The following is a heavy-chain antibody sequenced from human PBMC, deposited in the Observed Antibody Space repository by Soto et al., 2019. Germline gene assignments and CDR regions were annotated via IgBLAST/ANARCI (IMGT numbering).Heavy chain of an antibody. CDR3: VRAPEQRPIDY. V-gene: IGHV3-74*03. CDR1: GFSLSDYW. Sequence: GGSLRLSCAASGFSLSDYWMHWVRQVPGKGLLWVSRISVDGRDTTYADSVKGRFTISRDNAKNTLYLQMDPLRAEDTAVYYCVRAPEQRPIDYWGHGSLVPVSS. J-gene: IGHJ4*01. CDR2: ISVDGRDT. D-gene: IGHD6-19*01.